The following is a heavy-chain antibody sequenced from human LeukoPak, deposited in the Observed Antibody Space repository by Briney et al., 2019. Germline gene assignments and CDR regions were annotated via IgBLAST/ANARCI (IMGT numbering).Heavy chain of an antibody. CDR3: VKVCPTLTTSSVLGS. J-gene: IGHJ4*03. CDR2: ISYNGDNQ. V-gene: IGHV3-30*18. D-gene: IGHD4-17*01. CDR1: GFIFSNYA. Sequence: PGRSLRLSCAASGFIFSNYAIHWVRQAPGKGLEWVTAISYNGDNQHYADPVKGRFTISRDNSKNTVYLQIDALRTEDSAVYYCVKVCPTLTTSSVLGSWGQGTLVTVSS.